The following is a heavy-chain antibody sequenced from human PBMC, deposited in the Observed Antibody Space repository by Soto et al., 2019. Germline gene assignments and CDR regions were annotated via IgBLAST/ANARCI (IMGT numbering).Heavy chain of an antibody. V-gene: IGHV3-30*18. CDR3: AKDRWGDYGDLNLPGY. Sequence: QVQLVESGGGVVQPGRSLRLSCAASGFPFSRFGMHWVRQAPGKGLEWVAVISDDGSNKHYADFVKGRFTISRDNSNNTLYLQMNSLRAEDTAVYYCAKDRWGDYGDLNLPGYWGQGTLVTVSS. CDR2: ISDDGSNK. CDR1: GFPFSRFG. D-gene: IGHD4-17*01. J-gene: IGHJ4*02.